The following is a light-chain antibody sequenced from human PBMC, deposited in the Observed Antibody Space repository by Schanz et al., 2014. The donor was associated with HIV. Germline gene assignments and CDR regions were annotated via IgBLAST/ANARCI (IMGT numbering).Light chain of an antibody. CDR1: QSVSSSY. CDR2: GVS. Sequence: EIVLTQSPGTLSLSPGERVTLSCRASQSVSSSYLAWYQQKPGQAPRLLIYGVSVRATGIPARFSGSGSGTDFILTISSLEPEDFAVYYCQQRSTWPRLTFGGGTKVEI. CDR3: QQRSTWPRLT. V-gene: IGKV3D-20*02. J-gene: IGKJ4*01.